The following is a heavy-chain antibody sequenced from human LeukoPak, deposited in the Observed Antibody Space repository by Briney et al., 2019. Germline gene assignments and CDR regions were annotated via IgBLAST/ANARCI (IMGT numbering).Heavy chain of an antibody. J-gene: IGHJ4*02. D-gene: IGHD3-3*01. CDR1: GYTFTSYA. V-gene: IGHV1-3*01. CDR3: ASGGRFLEQLDY. Sequence: GASVKVSCKASGYTFTSYAMHWVRQAPGQRLEWMGWINVGNGNTKYSQKFQGRVTITRDTSANTAYMELSSLTSEDTAVYFRASGGRFLEQLDYWGQGTLVTVSS. CDR2: INVGNGNT.